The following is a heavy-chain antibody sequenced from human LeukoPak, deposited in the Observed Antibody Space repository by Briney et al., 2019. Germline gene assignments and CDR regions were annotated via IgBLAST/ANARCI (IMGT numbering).Heavy chain of an antibody. D-gene: IGHD1-1*01. CDR2: IGTAGDQ. Sequence: GGSLRLSCAASGFTFRSYDMHWVRQPTGKGLEWVSGIGTAGDQWYPGSVKGRLTISRENGKSSFYLQMNSLTAGDTAVYYCARGLEDGFDIWGQGTMVTVSS. J-gene: IGHJ3*02. CDR3: ARGLEDGFDI. V-gene: IGHV3-13*05. CDR1: GFTFRSYD.